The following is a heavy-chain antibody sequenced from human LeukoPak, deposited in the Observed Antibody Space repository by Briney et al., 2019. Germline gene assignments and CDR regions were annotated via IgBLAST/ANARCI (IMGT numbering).Heavy chain of an antibody. J-gene: IGHJ4*02. CDR3: VRDNPRQQGFAY. D-gene: IGHD6-13*01. CDR2: INPDGSHT. Sequence: GGSLRLSCAASGLTFSNYWMHWVRQAPGKGLVWISRINPDGSHTSYADSVKGRFTISRDNAKNSLYLQMNSLRAEDTAVYYCVRDNPRQQGFAYWGQGTLVTVSS. CDR1: GLTFSNYW. V-gene: IGHV3-74*01.